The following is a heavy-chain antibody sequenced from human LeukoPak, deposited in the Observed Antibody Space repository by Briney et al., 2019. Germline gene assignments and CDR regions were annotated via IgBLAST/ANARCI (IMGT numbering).Heavy chain of an antibody. CDR1: GFTFSSYS. D-gene: IGHD3-3*01. CDR3: ARGTKYYDFWSGSEGNY. V-gene: IGHV3-48*01. J-gene: IGHJ4*02. CDR2: ISSSSSTI. Sequence: GGSLRLSCAASGFTFSSYSMNWVRQAPGKGLEWVSYISSSSSTIYYADSVKGRFTISRDNAKNSLYLQMNSLRAEDTAVYCCARGTKYYDFWSGSEGNYWGQGTQVTVSS.